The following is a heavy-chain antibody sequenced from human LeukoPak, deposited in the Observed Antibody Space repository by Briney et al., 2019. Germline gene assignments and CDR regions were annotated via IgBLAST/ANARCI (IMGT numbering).Heavy chain of an antibody. CDR1: GFTFSSYA. J-gene: IGHJ4*02. Sequence: PGGSLRLSCAASGFTFSSYAMSWVRQAPGKGLEWVSATSGSGGSTYYADSVKGRFTITRDNSKNTLYLQMNSLRAEDTAVYYCAKDNPSPDDDWGPFDYWGQGTLVTVSS. CDR3: AKDNPSPDDDWGPFDY. CDR2: TSGSGGST. D-gene: IGHD2-21*01. V-gene: IGHV3-23*01.